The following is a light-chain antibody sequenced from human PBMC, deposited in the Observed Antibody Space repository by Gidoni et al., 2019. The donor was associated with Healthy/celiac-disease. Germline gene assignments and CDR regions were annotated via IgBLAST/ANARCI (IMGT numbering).Light chain of an antibody. J-gene: IGKJ4*01. Sequence: AIRMTQSPSSFSASTGDRVTITCRASPGISSYLAWYQQKPGKAPKLLIYAASTLQSGVPSRFSGSGSGTDFTLTISCLQSEDFATYYCQQYYSYPGLTFGGGTKVEIK. CDR2: AAS. CDR1: PGISSY. V-gene: IGKV1-8*01. CDR3: QQYYSYPGLT.